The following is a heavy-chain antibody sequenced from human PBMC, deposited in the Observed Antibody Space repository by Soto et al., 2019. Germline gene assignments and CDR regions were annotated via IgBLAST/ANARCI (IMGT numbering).Heavy chain of an antibody. CDR1: GGSFSGYY. Sequence: SETLSLTCAVYGGSFSGYYWSWIRQPPGKGLEWIGEINHSGSTNYNPSLKSRVTISVDTSKNQFSLKLSSVTAADTAVYYCARGLGRWLQLGYWGQGTLVTVSS. V-gene: IGHV4-34*01. CDR2: INHSGST. D-gene: IGHD5-12*01. CDR3: ARGLGRWLQLGY. J-gene: IGHJ4*02.